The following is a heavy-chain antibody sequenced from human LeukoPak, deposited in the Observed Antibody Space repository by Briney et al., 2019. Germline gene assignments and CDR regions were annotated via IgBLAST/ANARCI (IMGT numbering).Heavy chain of an antibody. D-gene: IGHD3-16*01. Sequence: ASVKVSCKASGYTFTGYYMHWVRQAPGQGLEWMGWINPNSGGTNYAQKFQGRVTITADKFTSTVYMELSSLKSEDTAVYYCARDADDVSASAGDDYWGQGTLVTVSS. CDR3: ARDADDVSASAGDDY. V-gene: IGHV1-2*02. J-gene: IGHJ4*02. CDR1: GYTFTGYY. CDR2: INPNSGGT.